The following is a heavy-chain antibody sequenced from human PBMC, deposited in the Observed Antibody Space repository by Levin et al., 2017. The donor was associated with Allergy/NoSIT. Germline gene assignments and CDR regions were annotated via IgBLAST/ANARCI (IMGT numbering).Heavy chain of an antibody. V-gene: IGHV4-34*01. Sequence: SETLSLTCAVYGGSFSGYYWSWIRQPPGKGLEWIGEINHSGSTNYNPSLKSRVTISVDTSKNQFSLKLSSVTAADTAVYYCASLPSARIAARGVDYWGQGTLVTVSS. D-gene: IGHD6-6*01. J-gene: IGHJ4*02. CDR1: GGSFSGYY. CDR2: INHSGST. CDR3: ASLPSARIAARGVDY.